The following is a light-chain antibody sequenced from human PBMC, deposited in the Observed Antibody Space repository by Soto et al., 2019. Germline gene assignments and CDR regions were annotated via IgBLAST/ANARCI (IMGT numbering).Light chain of an antibody. CDR2: DVT. V-gene: IGLV2-14*03. J-gene: IGLJ2*01. CDR1: SSDVGAYNF. Sequence: QSVLTQPASVSGSPGQSITISCTGTSSDVGAYNFVSWYQQHPGKAPKLVIYDVTNRPSGVSSRFSGSKSGNTASLAISGLQAEDEADYYCSSYTTSNTLVFGGGTKLTVL. CDR3: SSYTTSNTLV.